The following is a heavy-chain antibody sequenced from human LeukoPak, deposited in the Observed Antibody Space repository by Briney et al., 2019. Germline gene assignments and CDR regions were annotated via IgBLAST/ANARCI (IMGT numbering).Heavy chain of an antibody. Sequence: TSETLSLTCTVSGGSISSYYWSWIRQPPGKGLEWIGYIYYSGSTNYNPSLKSRVTISVGTSKNQFSLKLSSVTAADTAVYYCARFSSGWYLRLFDYWGQGTLVTVSS. CDR3: ARFSSGWYLRLFDY. CDR2: IYYSGST. D-gene: IGHD6-19*01. V-gene: IGHV4-59*01. J-gene: IGHJ4*02. CDR1: GGSISSYY.